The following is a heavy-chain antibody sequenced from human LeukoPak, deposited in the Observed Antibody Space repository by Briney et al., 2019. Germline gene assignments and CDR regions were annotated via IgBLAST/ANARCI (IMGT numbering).Heavy chain of an antibody. Sequence: ASVKVSCKASGYSFTSYDINWVRQATGQGLEWMGWINVYKGNTNYAEKLQGRVTMTTDTSTSTAYMEPRSPRSDDTAVYYCARGSREGYTSSWYPGEYFQHWGQGTLVTVSS. CDR3: ARGSREGYTSSWYPGEYFQH. J-gene: IGHJ1*01. CDR2: INVYKGNT. D-gene: IGHD6-13*01. V-gene: IGHV1-18*01. CDR1: GYSFTSYD.